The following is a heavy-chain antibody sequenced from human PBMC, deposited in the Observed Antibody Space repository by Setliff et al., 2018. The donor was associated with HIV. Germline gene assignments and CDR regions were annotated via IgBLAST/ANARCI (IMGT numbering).Heavy chain of an antibody. V-gene: IGHV1-46*01. D-gene: IGHD3-22*01. CDR2: INPSGGST. CDR1: GYTFTSYY. J-gene: IGHJ4*02. Sequence: ASVKVSCKASGYTFTSYYMHWVRQAPGQGLEWMGIINPSGGSTSYAQKFQGRVTMTRDTSTSTVYMELSSPRSEDTAVYYCARDWEFLDYYDSSGHPEYSFDYWGQGTLVTVSS. CDR3: ARDWEFLDYYDSSGHPEYSFDY.